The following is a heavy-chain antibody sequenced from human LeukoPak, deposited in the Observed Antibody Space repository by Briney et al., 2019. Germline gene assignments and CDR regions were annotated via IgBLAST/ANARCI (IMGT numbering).Heavy chain of an antibody. V-gene: IGHV4-59*01. CDR1: GGSFSSYY. J-gene: IGHJ3*02. D-gene: IGHD3-9*01. CDR3: ARVVDILTGSYAFDI. Sequence: SETLSLTCAVYGGSFSSYYWSWIRQPPGKGLEWIGYIYYSGSTNYNPSLKSRVTISVDTSKNQFSLKLSSVTAADTAVYYCARVVDILTGSYAFDIWGQGTMVTVSS. CDR2: IYYSGST.